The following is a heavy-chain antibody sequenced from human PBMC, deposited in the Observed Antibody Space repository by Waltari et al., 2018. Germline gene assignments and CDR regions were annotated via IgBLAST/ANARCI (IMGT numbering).Heavy chain of an antibody. CDR1: GFTFSSYG. Sequence: QVQLVESGGGVVQPGRSLRLSCAASGFTFSSYGMHWVRQAPGKGLEWVAVIWYDGSNKYYADSVKGRFTISRDNSKNTLYLQMNSLRAEDTAMYYCAKDRAYYDSSGWAYYYYMDVWGKGTMVTVSS. V-gene: IGHV3-30*18. CDR2: IWYDGSNK. J-gene: IGHJ6*03. D-gene: IGHD3-22*01. CDR3: AKDRAYYDSSGWAYYYYMDV.